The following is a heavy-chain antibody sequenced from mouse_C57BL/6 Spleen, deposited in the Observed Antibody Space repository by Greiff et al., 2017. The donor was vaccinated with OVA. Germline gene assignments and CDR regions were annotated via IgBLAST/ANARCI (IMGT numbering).Heavy chain of an antibody. V-gene: IGHV1-50*01. J-gene: IGHJ1*03. Sequence: VKLQQPGAELVKPGASVKLSCKASGYTFTSYWMQWVKQRPGQGLEWIGEIDPSDSYTNYNQKFKGKATLTVDTSSITAYMQLSSLTSEDSAVYYCARVRNYGSSSYWYFDVWGTGTTVTVSS. CDR2: IDPSDSYT. CDR3: ARVRNYGSSSYWYFDV. CDR1: GYTFTSYW. D-gene: IGHD1-1*01.